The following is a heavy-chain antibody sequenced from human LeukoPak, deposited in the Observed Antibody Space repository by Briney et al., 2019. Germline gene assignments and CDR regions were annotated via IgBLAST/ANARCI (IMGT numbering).Heavy chain of an antibody. D-gene: IGHD2-15*01. CDR1: GFTFRSYW. CDR2: IKSGGSSI. J-gene: IGHJ4*02. Sequence: GGSLRLSCAASGFTFRSYWMHWVRQAPGKGLVWVSRIKSGGSSITYAESVKGRFTISRDNAKNTLYLQMNSLRAEDTAVYYCARDQLYCSGGICYFDYWGRGTLVTVSS. V-gene: IGHV3-74*01. CDR3: ARDQLYCSGGICYFDY.